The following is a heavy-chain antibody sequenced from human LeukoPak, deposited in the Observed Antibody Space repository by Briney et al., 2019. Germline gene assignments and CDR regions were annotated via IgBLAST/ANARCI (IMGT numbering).Heavy chain of an antibody. V-gene: IGHV3-30-3*01. CDR3: AKGHDYVWGSYTNFDY. CDR2: ISYDGSKK. CDR1: GFAFYSCA. J-gene: IGHJ4*02. Sequence: QSGGSLRLSCVASGFAFYSCAMHWVRQAPGKGLEWVAVISYDGSKKYYADSVKGRFTISRDNSKNTLYLQMNSLRAEDTAVYYCAKGHDYVWGSYTNFDYWGQGTLVTVSS. D-gene: IGHD3-16*01.